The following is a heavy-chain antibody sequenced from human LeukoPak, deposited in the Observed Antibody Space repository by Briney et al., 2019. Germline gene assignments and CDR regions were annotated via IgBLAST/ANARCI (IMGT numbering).Heavy chain of an antibody. V-gene: IGHV3-74*01. Sequence: PGGSLRLSCAASGFTFSNYWMHWVRQAPGRGLMWVSRINIDETSTTYADPVKGRFTISRDNAKNTLHLQMNSLRADDTAVYYCARQSRATPDYWGQGTLVTVSS. J-gene: IGHJ4*02. CDR1: GFTFSNYW. CDR2: INIDETST. D-gene: IGHD4-23*01. CDR3: ARQSRATPDY.